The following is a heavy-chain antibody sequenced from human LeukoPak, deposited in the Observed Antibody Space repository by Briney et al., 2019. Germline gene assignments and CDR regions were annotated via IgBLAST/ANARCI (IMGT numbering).Heavy chain of an antibody. Sequence: GSLRLSCAASGFTFSAYWMSWVRQPPGKVLEWVGEINHSGSTNYNPSLKSRVTISVDTSKNQFSLKLSSVTAADTAVYYCARGGPVSQQLAYDYWGQGTLVTVSS. CDR3: ARGGPVSQQLAYDY. CDR2: INHSGST. CDR1: GFTFSAYW. D-gene: IGHD6-13*01. J-gene: IGHJ4*02. V-gene: IGHV4-34*01.